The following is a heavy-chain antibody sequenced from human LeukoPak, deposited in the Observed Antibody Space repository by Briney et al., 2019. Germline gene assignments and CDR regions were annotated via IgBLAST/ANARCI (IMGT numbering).Heavy chain of an antibody. Sequence: GGSLRLSCAASGFTFSGSVMHWVRQASGKGLEWVGRIRSKANNYATAYAASVRGRFTISRDDSKNTAYLQMNSLKTEDTAVYYCASLPYNWNDGYQYYNYMDVWGKGTTVTVSS. D-gene: IGHD1-1*01. CDR2: IRSKANNYAT. J-gene: IGHJ6*03. V-gene: IGHV3-73*01. CDR1: GFTFSGSV. CDR3: ASLPYNWNDGYQYYNYMDV.